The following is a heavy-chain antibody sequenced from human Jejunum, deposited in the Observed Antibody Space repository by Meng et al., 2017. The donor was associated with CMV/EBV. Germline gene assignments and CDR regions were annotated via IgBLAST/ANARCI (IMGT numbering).Heavy chain of an antibody. Sequence: TVYGVSISRSFWRWIRQSRGKRLVWIGYFYYDGTNYNHSLKRRATISVDTPKNQFSLQLSSVTVADTAVYYCARESTSRGKYYFDYWGQGTLVTVSS. CDR3: ARESTSRGKYYFDY. V-gene: IGHV4-59*01. CDR1: GVSISRSF. J-gene: IGHJ4*02. CDR2: FYYDGT. D-gene: IGHD2-2*01.